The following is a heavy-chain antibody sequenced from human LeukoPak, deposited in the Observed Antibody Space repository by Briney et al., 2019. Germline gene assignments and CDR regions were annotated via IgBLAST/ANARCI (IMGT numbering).Heavy chain of an antibody. Sequence: PGGSLRLSCAASGFTFSSYSMNWVRQAPGKGLEWVSYNSSSSSTIYYADSVKGRFTISRDNAKNSLYLQMNSLRAEDTAVYYCARAVQLSGSYSPYYFDYWGQGTLVTVSS. V-gene: IGHV3-48*04. CDR2: NSSSSSTI. CDR3: ARAVQLSGSYSPYYFDY. CDR1: GFTFSSYS. J-gene: IGHJ4*02. D-gene: IGHD1-26*01.